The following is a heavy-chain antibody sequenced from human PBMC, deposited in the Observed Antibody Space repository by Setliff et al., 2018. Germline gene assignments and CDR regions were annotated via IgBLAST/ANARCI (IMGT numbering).Heavy chain of an antibody. CDR3: ARDLGHGGDSDY. J-gene: IGHJ4*02. Sequence: NPSETLSLTCTVSGGSISSGYIWGWIRQPPGKGLEWVGNIGHTGSINYNPSLKSRLTISRDTSKNQVSLKLNSVTATDTAVYYCARDLGHGGDSDYWGQGILVTVSS. CDR1: GGSISSGYI. D-gene: IGHD2-21*02. V-gene: IGHV4-38-2*02. CDR2: IGHTGSI.